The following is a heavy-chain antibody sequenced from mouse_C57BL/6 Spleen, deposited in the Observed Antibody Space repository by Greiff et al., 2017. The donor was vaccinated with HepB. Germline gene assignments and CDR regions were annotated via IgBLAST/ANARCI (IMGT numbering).Heavy chain of an antibody. Sequence: EVQVVESGEGLVKPGGSLKLSCAASGFTFSSYAMSWVRQTPEKRLEWVAYISSGGDYIYYADTVKGRFTISRDNARNTLYLQMSSLKSEDTAMYFWTRGVPLYYDYDGLYFDYWGQGTTLTVSS. D-gene: IGHD2-4*01. CDR1: GFTFSSYA. J-gene: IGHJ2*01. CDR3: TRGVPLYYDYDGLYFDY. V-gene: IGHV5-9-1*02. CDR2: ISSGGDYI.